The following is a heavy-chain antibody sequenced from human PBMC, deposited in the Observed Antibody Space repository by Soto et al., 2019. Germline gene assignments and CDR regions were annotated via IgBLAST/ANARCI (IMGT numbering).Heavy chain of an antibody. CDR2: IYYGGST. J-gene: IGHJ4*01. V-gene: IGHV4-31*03. Sequence: SETLSLTCTVSGGSISSGGYYLSWIRQHPGKGLEWSGYIYYGGSTYYNPSLKSRATISGDTSKNQFSLKLSSVTAEDTAVYYCARGGYYYATSGQNAYDYWGQGILVTVSS. D-gene: IGHD3-22*01. CDR1: GGSISSGGYY. CDR3: ARGGYYYATSGQNAYDY.